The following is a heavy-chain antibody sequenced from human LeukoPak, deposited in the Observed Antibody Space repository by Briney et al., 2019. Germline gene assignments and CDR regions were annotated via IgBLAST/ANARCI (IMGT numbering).Heavy chain of an antibody. CDR3: ARLGVGAPYYYYGMDV. CDR2: IYYSGST. CDR1: GGSISSYY. V-gene: IGHV4-59*12. Sequence: SETLSLTCTVSGGSISSYYWSWIRQPPGKGLEWIGYIYYSGSTNYNPSLKSRVTISVDTSKNQFSLKLSSVTAADTAVYYCARLGVGAPYYYYGMDVWGQGTTVTVSS. D-gene: IGHD1-26*01. J-gene: IGHJ6*02.